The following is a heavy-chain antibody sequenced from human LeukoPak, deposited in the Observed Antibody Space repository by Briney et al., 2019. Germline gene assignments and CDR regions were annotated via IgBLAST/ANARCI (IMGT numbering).Heavy chain of an antibody. CDR3: ARGGNYGDYDGYFDY. Sequence: PSETLSLTCTVSGGSISSYYWSWIRQPPGKGLEWIGYIYYSGSTDYNPSLRSRVTISVDTSKNQFSLKLSSVTAADTAVYYCARGGNYGDYDGYFDYWGQGTLVTVSS. CDR1: GGSISSYY. CDR2: IYYSGST. V-gene: IGHV4-59*08. J-gene: IGHJ4*02. D-gene: IGHD4-17*01.